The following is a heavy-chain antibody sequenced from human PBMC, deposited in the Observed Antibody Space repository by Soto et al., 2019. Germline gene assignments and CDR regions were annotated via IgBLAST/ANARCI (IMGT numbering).Heavy chain of an antibody. CDR3: ARNYGSGGYPPYYYSGLDV. D-gene: IGHD3-10*01. CDR1: GGSISSYY. V-gene: IGHV4-59*01. Sequence: SETLSLTCTVSGGSISSYYWSWIRQPPGKGLEWIGYIYYSGSTNYNPSLKSRVTISVDTSKNQFSLKLSSVTAADTAVYYCARNYGSGGYPPYYYSGLDVWGQGTTVTVSS. J-gene: IGHJ6*02. CDR2: IYYSGST.